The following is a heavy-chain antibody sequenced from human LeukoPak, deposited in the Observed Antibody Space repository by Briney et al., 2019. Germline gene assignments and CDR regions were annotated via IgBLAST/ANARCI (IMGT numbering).Heavy chain of an antibody. V-gene: IGHV3-7*01. Sequence: GGSLRLSCAASGFTFSSYWMSWVRQAPGKGLEWVANIKQDGSEKYYVDSVKGRFTISRDNAKNSLYLQMNSLRAEDTAVYYCARDQWAYSSSWYERGYFDYWGQGTLVTVSS. J-gene: IGHJ4*02. CDR3: ARDQWAYSSSWYERGYFDY. CDR1: GFTFSSYW. CDR2: IKQDGSEK. D-gene: IGHD6-13*01.